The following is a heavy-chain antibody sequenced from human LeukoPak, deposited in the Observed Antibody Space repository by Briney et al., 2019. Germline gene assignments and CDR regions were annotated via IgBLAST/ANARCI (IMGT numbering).Heavy chain of an antibody. V-gene: IGHV3-74*01. CDR2: INSDGSST. J-gene: IGHJ4*02. D-gene: IGHD3-3*01. Sequence: PGGSLRLSCAASGFTFRSYWMQWVRHAPGRGLVWVSRINSDGSSTRYADSVKGRFTMSRDNAKNTLYLQMNSLRAEDTAVYYCARRAVNMVYFDHWGQGTMVTVSS. CDR3: ARRAVNMVYFDH. CDR1: GFTFRSYW.